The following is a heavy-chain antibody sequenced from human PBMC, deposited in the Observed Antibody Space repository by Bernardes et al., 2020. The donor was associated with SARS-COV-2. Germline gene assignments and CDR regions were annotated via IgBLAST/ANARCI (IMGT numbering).Heavy chain of an antibody. CDR3: ARGRNYYDYVWGSYLTNWFDP. CDR2: INHSGST. D-gene: IGHD3-16*02. Sequence: SETLSLTCAVYGGSFSGYYWSWIRQPPGKGLEWIGEINHSGSTNYNPSLKSRVTISVDTSKNQFSLKLSSVTAADTAVYYCARGRNYYDYVWGSYLTNWFDPWGQGTLVTVSS. V-gene: IGHV4-34*01. CDR1: GGSFSGYY. J-gene: IGHJ5*02.